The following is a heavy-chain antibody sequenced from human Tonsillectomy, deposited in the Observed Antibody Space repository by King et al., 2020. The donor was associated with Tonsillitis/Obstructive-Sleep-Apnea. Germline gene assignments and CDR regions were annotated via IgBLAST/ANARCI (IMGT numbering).Heavy chain of an antibody. V-gene: IGHV2-5*02. D-gene: IGHD6-13*01. Sequence: ITLKESGPTLVKPTQTLTLTCTFSGFSLSTSGVGVGWIRQPPGKALEWLALIYWEDDKRYSPSLESRLTITKDTSKNQVFLKMTNMDPVDTATYYCAHIDSSSLDWEVEDTFDIWGQGTMVTVSS. CDR1: GFSLSTSGVG. CDR2: IYWEDDK. J-gene: IGHJ3*02. CDR3: AHIDSSSLDWEVEDTFDI.